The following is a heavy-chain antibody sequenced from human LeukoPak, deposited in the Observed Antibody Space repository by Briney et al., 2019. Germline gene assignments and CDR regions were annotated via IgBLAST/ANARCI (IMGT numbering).Heavy chain of an antibody. Sequence: SETLSLTCTVSGYSISSGYYWGWIRQPPGKGLEWIGSIYHSGSTYYNPSLKSRVTISVDTSKNQFSLKLSSVTAVDTAVYYCAREVDCSSTSCYTNWFDPWGRGTLVTVSS. CDR1: GYSISSGYY. D-gene: IGHD2-2*02. CDR2: IYHSGST. CDR3: AREVDCSSTSCYTNWFDP. J-gene: IGHJ5*02. V-gene: IGHV4-38-2*02.